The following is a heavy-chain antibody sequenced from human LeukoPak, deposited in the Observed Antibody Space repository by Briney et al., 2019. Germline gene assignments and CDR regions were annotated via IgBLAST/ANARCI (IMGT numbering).Heavy chain of an antibody. J-gene: IGHJ4*02. V-gene: IGHV1-2*06. CDR2: INPNSGGT. CDR3: ARVSFGQSFDY. Sequence: EASVTVSCTASGYTFTGYYMHWVRQAPGQGLEWMGRINPNSGGTNYAQKFQGRVTMTRDTSISTAYMELSRLRSDDTAVYYCARVSFGQSFDYWGQGTLVTVSS. D-gene: IGHD3-16*01. CDR1: GYTFTGYY.